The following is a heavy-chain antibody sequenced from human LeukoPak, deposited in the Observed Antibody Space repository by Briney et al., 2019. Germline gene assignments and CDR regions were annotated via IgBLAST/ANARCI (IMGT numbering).Heavy chain of an antibody. V-gene: IGHV4-59*01. Sequence: SETLSLTCTVSGDSIRNFYWSWFRRPPGKGLEWIGYIHYSGNTYYNPSLKSRVAMSVDTSQNQLSLKLTSVTAADTAVYYCAREADYGDYIDYWGQGTLVTVSS. D-gene: IGHD4-17*01. CDR2: IHYSGNT. J-gene: IGHJ4*02. CDR3: AREADYGDYIDY. CDR1: GDSIRNFY.